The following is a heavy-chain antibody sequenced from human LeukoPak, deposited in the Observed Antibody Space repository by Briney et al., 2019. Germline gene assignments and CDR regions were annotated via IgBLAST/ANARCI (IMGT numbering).Heavy chain of an antibody. CDR2: ISPTGSTT. D-gene: IGHD6-6*01. J-gene: IGHJ4*02. CDR3: ARGPNSNWSGLDF. Sequence: GGSLRLSCAASGFTFSSYWMSWVRQAPGKGLVWVSRISPTGSTTSYADSVKGRFTVSRDNAKNTLYLQVNNLRAEDTAVYYCARGPNSNWSGLDFWGQGTLLTVSS. V-gene: IGHV3-74*01. CDR1: GFTFSSYW.